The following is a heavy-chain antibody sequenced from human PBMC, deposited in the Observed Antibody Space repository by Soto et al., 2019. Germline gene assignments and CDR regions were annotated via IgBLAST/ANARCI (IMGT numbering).Heavy chain of an antibody. Sequence: GASVKVSCKASGYNFSDYGVNWVRQDPGQGLEWMGWISSYSGQTMIPRKFQGRVTMTTDTPTSTGYMELRGLTSDDTALYYCAISTWSLSYFGMDVWGQGXTVTV. J-gene: IGHJ6*02. CDR3: AISTWSLSYFGMDV. V-gene: IGHV1-18*04. CDR2: ISSYSGQT. CDR1: GYNFSDYG. D-gene: IGHD3-3*01.